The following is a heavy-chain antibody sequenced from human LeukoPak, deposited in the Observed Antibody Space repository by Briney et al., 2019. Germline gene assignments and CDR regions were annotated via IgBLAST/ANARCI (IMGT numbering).Heavy chain of an antibody. CDR3: ARGPYCGGDCYSVDYYYYYYMDV. Sequence: ASVKVSCKASGYSFTSNVISWVRQAPGQGLEWMGWISAYNGNTNYAQKLQGRVTMTTDTSTSTAYMELRSLRSEDTAVYYCARGPYCGGDCYSVDYYYYYYMDVWGKGTTVTISS. J-gene: IGHJ6*03. D-gene: IGHD2-21*02. CDR2: ISAYNGNT. CDR1: GYSFTSNV. V-gene: IGHV1-18*01.